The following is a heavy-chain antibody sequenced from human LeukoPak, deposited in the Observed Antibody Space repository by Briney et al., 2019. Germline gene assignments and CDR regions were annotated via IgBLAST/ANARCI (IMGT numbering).Heavy chain of an antibody. D-gene: IGHD6-13*01. J-gene: IGHJ6*03. CDR1: GYTFTSYA. CDR3: ARDQSSSWSHYCYMDV. V-gene: IGHV7-4-1*02. Sequence: GASVKVSCKASGYTFTSYAMNWVRQAPGQGLEWMGWINTNTGNPTYAQGFTGRFVFSLDTSVSTAYLQISSLKAEDTAVYYCARDQSSSWSHYCYMDVWGKGTTVTVSS. CDR2: INTNTGNP.